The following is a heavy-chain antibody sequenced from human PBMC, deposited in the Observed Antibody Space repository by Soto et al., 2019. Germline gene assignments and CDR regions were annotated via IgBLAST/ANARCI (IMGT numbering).Heavy chain of an antibody. CDR2: IYHSGST. J-gene: IGHJ4*02. CDR3: ARDDGFGELYYFDY. V-gene: IGHV4-39*02. CDR1: GGSISSSSYY. D-gene: IGHD3-10*01. Sequence: QLQLQESGPGLVKPSETLSLTCTVSGGSISSSSYYWGWIRQPPGKGLEWVGSIYHSGSTYYNPYLKSRLTISVDTSKNQSSLKLSSVTAAATAVYYCARDDGFGELYYFDYWGQGTLVTVSS.